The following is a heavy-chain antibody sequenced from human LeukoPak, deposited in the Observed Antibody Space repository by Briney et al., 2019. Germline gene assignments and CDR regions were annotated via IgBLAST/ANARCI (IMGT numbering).Heavy chain of an antibody. Sequence: GGSLRLSCAASGFTFSIYYMHWVRQAPGKGLVWVSHIESDGGRTTYADSVKGRFIISRDDAKNTLYLQMNSLRAEDTAVYYCARGGPAGVATNDYWGQGTLVTVSS. CDR3: ARGGPAGVATNDY. CDR1: GFTFSIYY. D-gene: IGHD5-24*01. J-gene: IGHJ4*02. CDR2: IESDGGRT. V-gene: IGHV3-74*01.